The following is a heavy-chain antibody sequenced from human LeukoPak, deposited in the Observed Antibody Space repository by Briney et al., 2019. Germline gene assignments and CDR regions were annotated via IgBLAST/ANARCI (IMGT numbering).Heavy chain of an antibody. Sequence: GGSLRLSCAASGFTFSSYAMSWVRQALGKGLEWVSAISGSGGSTYYADSVKGRFTISRNNSKNTLYLQMNSLRAEDTAVYYCAKSVVPAAIDPDAFDIWGQGTMVTVSS. D-gene: IGHD2-2*01. J-gene: IGHJ3*02. CDR3: AKSVVPAAIDPDAFDI. V-gene: IGHV3-23*01. CDR2: ISGSGGST. CDR1: GFTFSSYA.